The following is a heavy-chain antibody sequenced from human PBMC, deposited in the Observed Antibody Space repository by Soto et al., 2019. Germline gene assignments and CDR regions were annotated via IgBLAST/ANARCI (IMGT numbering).Heavy chain of an antibody. V-gene: IGHV3-21*01. CDR2: ISSSSSYI. D-gene: IGHD2-21*02. CDR3: ARLQGVTGFDC. Sequence: GGSLRLSCAASGFTFSSYSMNWVRQAPGKGLEWVSSISSSSSYIYYADSVKGRFTISRDNAKNSLYLQMNSLRAEDTAVYYCARLQGVTGFDCWGQGTLVTVSS. J-gene: IGHJ4*02. CDR1: GFTFSSYS.